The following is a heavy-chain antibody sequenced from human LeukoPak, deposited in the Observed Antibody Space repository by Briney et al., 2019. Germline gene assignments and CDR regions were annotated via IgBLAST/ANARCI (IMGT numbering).Heavy chain of an antibody. CDR1: GGTFSSYA. CDR3: ARAAWDSSSWYRAPHYYYYYGMDV. J-gene: IGHJ6*02. V-gene: IGHV1-18*01. CDR2: ISAYNGNT. Sequence: ASVKVSCKASGGTFSSYAISWVRQAPGQGLEWMGWISAYNGNTNYAQKLQGRVTMTTDTSTSTAYMELRSLRSDDTAVYYCARAAWDSSSWYRAPHYYYYYGMDVWGQGTTVTVSS. D-gene: IGHD6-13*01.